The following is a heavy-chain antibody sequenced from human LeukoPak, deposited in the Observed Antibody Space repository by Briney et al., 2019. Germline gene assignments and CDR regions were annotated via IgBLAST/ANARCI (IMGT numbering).Heavy chain of an antibody. CDR2: ISSSSRYI. D-gene: IGHD6-19*01. Sequence: PGGSLRLSCAASGFTFSSYSMNWVRQAPGKGLEWVSSISSSSRYIYYADSVKGRFTISRDNAKNSLYLQMNSLRAEDTAVYYCARAVSDPLYSSGWYGNLGMDVWGQGTTVTVSS. CDR3: ARAVSDPLYSSGWYGNLGMDV. CDR1: GFTFSSYS. J-gene: IGHJ6*02. V-gene: IGHV3-21*01.